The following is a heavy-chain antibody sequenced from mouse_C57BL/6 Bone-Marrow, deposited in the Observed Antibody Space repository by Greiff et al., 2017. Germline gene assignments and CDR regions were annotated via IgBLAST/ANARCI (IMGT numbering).Heavy chain of an antibody. J-gene: IGHJ1*03. V-gene: IGHV7-3*01. CDR1: GFTFTAYY. CDR2: IRNKANGYTT. D-gene: IGHD2-5*01. Sequence: EVQGVESGGGLVQPGGSLSLSCAASGFTFTAYYMSWVRQPPGKALEWLGFIRNKANGYTTEYSASVKGRFTISRDNSQSILYLQMNALRAEDSATYYCARYNSNYVDWYFDVWGTGTTVTVSS. CDR3: ARYNSNYVDWYFDV.